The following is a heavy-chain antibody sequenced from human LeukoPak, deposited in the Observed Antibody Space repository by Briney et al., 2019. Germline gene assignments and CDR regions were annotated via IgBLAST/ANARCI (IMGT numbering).Heavy chain of an antibody. J-gene: IGHJ5*02. CDR2: IIPIFRTA. V-gene: IGHV1-69*05. CDR3: AKGGVSIQIWPPHLDA. Sequence: SVTVSFTSTVCTFSTYAISWVRQAPGQGLEWVGGIIPIFRTAHYTQKFQRRITFTTDESTSTSYMELSSLRSEDTAVYFCAKGGVSIQIWPPHLDAWGQGTLVTVSS. CDR1: VCTFSTYA. D-gene: IGHD3-16*01.